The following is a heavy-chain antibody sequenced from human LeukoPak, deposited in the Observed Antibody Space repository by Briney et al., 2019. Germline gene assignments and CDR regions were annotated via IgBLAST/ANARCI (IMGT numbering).Heavy chain of an antibody. V-gene: IGHV3-74*01. CDR3: ARDGDSPMTDFDY. J-gene: IGHJ4*02. Sequence: GGSLRLSCAASGFTFSSYWMCCVRQAPGKGLAWVSCIKTDGSITAYAGSVKGRFTISRDNAKNTLYLQMNSLRADDTAVYYCARDGDSPMTDFDYWGQGTLVTVSS. D-gene: IGHD2-21*02. CDR2: IKTDGSIT. CDR1: GFTFSSYW.